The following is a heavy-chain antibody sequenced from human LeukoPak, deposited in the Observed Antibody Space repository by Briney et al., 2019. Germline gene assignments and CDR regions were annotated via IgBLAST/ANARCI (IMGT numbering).Heavy chain of an antibody. V-gene: IGHV3-74*01. CDR2: INSDGSTT. J-gene: IGHJ5*02. D-gene: IGHD2/OR15-2a*01. Sequence: GGSLRLSCAASGFTLSNSWIHWVRHAPGKGLVWVSRINSDGSTTTYADSVKGRFTISRDNAKNTLYLQMNSLRAEDTAVYYCARAARADCTSPTCHSWLAPWGQGTQVTVSS. CDR3: ARAARADCTSPTCHSWLAP. CDR1: GFTLSNSW.